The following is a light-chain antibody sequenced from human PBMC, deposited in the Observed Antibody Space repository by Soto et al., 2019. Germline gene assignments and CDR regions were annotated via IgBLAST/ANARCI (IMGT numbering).Light chain of an antibody. J-gene: IGLJ2*01. CDR2: EVS. CDR1: SSDVGGYNY. Sequence: QSALTQPASVSGSPGQSITISCTGTSSDVGGYNYVSWYQQHPGKAPKLMIYEVSNRPSGVSDRFSGSRSGNTASLTISGLQAEDESDYYCSSYTPTTSLVFGGGTKVTVL. V-gene: IGLV2-14*01. CDR3: SSYTPTTSLV.